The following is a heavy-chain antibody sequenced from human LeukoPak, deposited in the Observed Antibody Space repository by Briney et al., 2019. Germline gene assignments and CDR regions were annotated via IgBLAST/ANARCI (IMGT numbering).Heavy chain of an antibody. Sequence: GGSLRLSCAASGFTFGGYDMNWVRQAPGKGLEWVSYIGSSGGTKYYADPVKGRFTISRDNAKNSMSLQMNSLRAEDTAVYYCAREFGGILDFWGQGTLVTVSS. CDR2: IGSSGGTK. J-gene: IGHJ4*02. D-gene: IGHD3-3*01. CDR3: AREFGGILDF. V-gene: IGHV3-48*03. CDR1: GFTFGGYD.